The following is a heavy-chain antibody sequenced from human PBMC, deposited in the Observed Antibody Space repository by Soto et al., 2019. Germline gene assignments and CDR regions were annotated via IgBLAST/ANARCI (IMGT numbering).Heavy chain of an antibody. J-gene: IGHJ3*02. D-gene: IGHD3-9*01. CDR3: AKDLRYFDWLLYVGAFDI. CDR1: GFTFSSYA. CDR2: ISGSGGST. V-gene: IGHV3-23*01. Sequence: GGSLRLSCAASGFTFSSYAMSWVRQAPGKGLEWVSSISGSGGSTYYADTVKGWFTISRDNSKNTLYLQMNSLRAEDTAVYYCAKDLRYFDWLLYVGAFDIWGQGTMVTVSS.